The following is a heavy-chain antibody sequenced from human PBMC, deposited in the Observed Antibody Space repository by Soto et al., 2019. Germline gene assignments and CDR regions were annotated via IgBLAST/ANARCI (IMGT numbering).Heavy chain of an antibody. CDR3: AREPATAKPEGVDF. V-gene: IGHV1-2*02. Sequence: ASVLVSCKASGYTFTGYFMHWVRQAPGQGLEWMGWINPNSGGTKYEPKFQGGVTMTRDTSITTAYMELSRLRSGDTAVYYCAREPATAKPEGVDFWGQGTLVTVSS. CDR2: INPNSGGT. CDR1: GYTFTGYF. J-gene: IGHJ4*02. D-gene: IGHD1-1*01.